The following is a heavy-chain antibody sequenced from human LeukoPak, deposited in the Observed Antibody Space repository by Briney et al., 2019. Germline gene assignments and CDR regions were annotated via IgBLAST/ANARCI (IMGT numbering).Heavy chain of an antibody. CDR2: ISGSGGST. J-gene: IGHJ4*02. V-gene: IGHV3-23*01. CDR1: GFTFSSYA. CDR3: AKVRLRGYSYGLEEFDY. Sequence: PGGSLRLSCAASGFTFSSYAMSWVRQAPGKGLEWVSAISGSGGSTYYADSVKGRFTISRDNSKNTLYLQMNSLRAEDTAVYYCAKVRLRGYSYGLEEFDYWGQGTLVTVSS. D-gene: IGHD5-18*01.